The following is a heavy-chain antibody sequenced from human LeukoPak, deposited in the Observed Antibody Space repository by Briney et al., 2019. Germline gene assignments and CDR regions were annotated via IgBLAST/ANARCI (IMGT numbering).Heavy chain of an antibody. CDR3: ARDPGGVDY. J-gene: IGHJ4*02. V-gene: IGHV3-21*01. CDR2: ISSSSIYI. CDR1: GFTFNTYS. Sequence: GGSLRLSCAASGFTFNTYSMNWVRQAPGKGLEWVSSISSSSIYIYYADSLKGRFTISRDNAKNSLYLQMNSLRAEDTAVYYCARDPGGVDYWGQGTLVTVSS. D-gene: IGHD4-23*01.